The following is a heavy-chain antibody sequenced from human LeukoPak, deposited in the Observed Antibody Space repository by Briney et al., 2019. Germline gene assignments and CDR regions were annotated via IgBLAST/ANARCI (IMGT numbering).Heavy chain of an antibody. CDR1: GFTFNKYW. D-gene: IGHD6-19*01. J-gene: IGHJ4*02. CDR2: IKQDGSEK. V-gene: IGHV3-7*01. CDR3: ARDEWAGTVAY. Sequence: GGSLRLSCAASGFTFNKYWMNWVRQAPGKGLEWVANIKQDGSEKYYVDSVKGRFTISRDNAKNLLFLQMDSLRAEDTAVCYCARDEWAGTVAYWGQGTLVTVSS.